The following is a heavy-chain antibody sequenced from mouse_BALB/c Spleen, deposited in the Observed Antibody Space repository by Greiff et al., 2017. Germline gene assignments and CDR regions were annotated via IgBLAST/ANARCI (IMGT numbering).Heavy chain of an antibody. V-gene: IGHV5-17*02. CDR2: ISSGSSTI. CDR1: GFTFSSFG. J-gene: IGHJ3*01. D-gene: IGHD2-14*01. CDR3: ARSGDYRYDGGAWFAY. Sequence: EVQLVESGGGLVQPGGSRKLSCAASGFTFSSFGMHWVRQAPEKGLEWVAYISSGSSTIYYADTVKGRFTISRDNPKNTLFLQMTSLRSEDTAMYYCARSGDYRYDGGAWFAYWGQGTLVTVSA.